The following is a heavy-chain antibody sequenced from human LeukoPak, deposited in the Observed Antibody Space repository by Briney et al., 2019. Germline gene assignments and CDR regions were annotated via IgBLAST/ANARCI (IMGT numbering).Heavy chain of an antibody. Sequence: GGSLRLSCAASGFIFSSYAMTWVRQAPGRGLEWLSTISGSGTTTYYVDSEKGRFTVSRDNSKNTLYLQMSSLRAGDTAVYYCAKAGRYGSGSYYSDYWGRGTLVTVSP. J-gene: IGHJ4*02. CDR2: ISGSGTTT. D-gene: IGHD3-10*01. CDR3: AKAGRYGSGSYYSDY. CDR1: GFIFSSYA. V-gene: IGHV3-23*01.